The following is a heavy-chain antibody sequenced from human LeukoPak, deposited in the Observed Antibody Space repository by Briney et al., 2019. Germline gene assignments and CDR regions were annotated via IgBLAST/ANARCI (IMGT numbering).Heavy chain of an antibody. V-gene: IGHV1-18*01. CDR3: ARVRRYSSGWYGIFDY. CDR1: GYTFTSYG. D-gene: IGHD6-19*01. J-gene: IGHJ4*02. CDR2: ISAYNGNT. Sequence: GASVKVSCKASGYTFTSYGISWVRQAPGQGLEWMGWISAYNGNTNYAQKLQGRVTMTTDTSTSTAYMELRSLRSDDTAVYYCARVRRYSSGWYGIFDYWGQGTLVTVSS.